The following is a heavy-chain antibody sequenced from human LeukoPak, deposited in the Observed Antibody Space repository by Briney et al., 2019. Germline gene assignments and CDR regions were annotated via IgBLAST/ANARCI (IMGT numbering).Heavy chain of an antibody. Sequence: SETLSLTCAVYGGSFSGYYWSWIRQPPGKGLEWIGEINHSGSTNYNPSLKSRVTISVDTSKNQFSLKLSSVTAADTAVYYCARGRFVGSWAQNYXXYXMDVWGQGTTVTVSS. V-gene: IGHV4-34*01. CDR1: GGSFSGYY. D-gene: IGHD6-13*01. CDR3: ARGRFVGSWAQNYXXYXMDV. CDR2: INHSGST. J-gene: IGHJ6*02.